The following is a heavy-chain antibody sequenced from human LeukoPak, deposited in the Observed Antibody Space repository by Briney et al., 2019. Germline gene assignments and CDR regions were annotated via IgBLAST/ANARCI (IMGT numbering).Heavy chain of an antibody. V-gene: IGHV4-59*01. Sequence: SETLSLTCTVSGGSISSYYWSWIRQPPGKGLEWIGYIYYSGSTNYNPSLKSRVTISVDTSKNQFSLKLSSVTAADTAVYYCASGRYYYGSGSFDYWGQGTLVTVSS. CDR2: IYYSGST. CDR1: GGSISSYY. D-gene: IGHD3-10*01. J-gene: IGHJ4*02. CDR3: ASGRYYYGSGSFDY.